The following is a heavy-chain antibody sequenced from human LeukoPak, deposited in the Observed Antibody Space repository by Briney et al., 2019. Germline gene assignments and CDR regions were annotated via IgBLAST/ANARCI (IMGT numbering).Heavy chain of an antibody. D-gene: IGHD6-13*01. Sequence: GESLQISCQGSGSSFTSYWIGWVRPLPGKGVEGMGIIYPGDSDTRYSPSFQGQVTISADKSISTAYLQWSSLKASDTAMYYCARLQGSSWHLIDYWGQGTLVTVSS. CDR1: GSSFTSYW. CDR2: IYPGDSDT. V-gene: IGHV5-51*01. CDR3: ARLQGSSWHLIDY. J-gene: IGHJ4*02.